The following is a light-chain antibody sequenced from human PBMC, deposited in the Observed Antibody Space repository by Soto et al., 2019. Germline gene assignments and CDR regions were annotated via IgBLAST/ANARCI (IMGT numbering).Light chain of an antibody. V-gene: IGLV2-14*01. CDR3: SSYTSSSDLDV. CDR2: DVS. J-gene: IGLJ1*01. Sequence: ALTQPASVSGSPGQSITISCTGTRSDVGGYNYVSWYQQHPGKAPKLMIYDVSNRPSGVSNRFSGSKSGNTASPTISGLQAEDEADYYCSSYTSSSDLDVFGTGTKVTVL. CDR1: RSDVGGYNY.